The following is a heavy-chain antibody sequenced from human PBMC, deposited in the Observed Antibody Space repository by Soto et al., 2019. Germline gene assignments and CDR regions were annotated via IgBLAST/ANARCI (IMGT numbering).Heavy chain of an antibody. J-gene: IGHJ6*02. CDR3: AKVSGSSSISLYYYYGMDV. CDR2: ISGSGGST. Sequence: EVQLLESGGGLVQPGGSLRLSCAASGFTFSSYAMSWVRQAPGKGLEWVSAISGSGGSTYYADSVKGRFTISRDNSKNTLYLQMNSLRAEDTAVYYCAKVSGSSSISLYYYYGMDVWGQGTTVTVSS. CDR1: GFTFSSYA. V-gene: IGHV3-23*01. D-gene: IGHD6-6*01.